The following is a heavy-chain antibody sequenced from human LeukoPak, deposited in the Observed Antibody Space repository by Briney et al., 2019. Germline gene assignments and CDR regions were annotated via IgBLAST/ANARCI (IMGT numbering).Heavy chain of an antibody. CDR1: GFTFSSYA. V-gene: IGHV3-64*01. CDR3: ASWGGYCSGGSCYPDY. J-gene: IGHJ4*02. CDR2: ISSNGGGT. D-gene: IGHD2-15*01. Sequence: GGSLRLSCAASGFTFSSYAMHWVRQAPGKGLEYVSAISSNGGGTYYANSVKGRFTISRDNSKNTLYLQMGSLRAEDMAVYYCASWGGYCSGGSCYPDYWGQGTLVTVSS.